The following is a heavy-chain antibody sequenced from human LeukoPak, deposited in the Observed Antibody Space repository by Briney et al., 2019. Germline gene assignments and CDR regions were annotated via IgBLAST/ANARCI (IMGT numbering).Heavy chain of an antibody. D-gene: IGHD3-10*01. CDR1: GFTFSSYS. CDR2: ISSSSSYI. Sequence: PGGSLRLSCAASGFTFSSYSMNWVRQAPGKGLEWVSSISSSSSYIYYADSVKGRFTISRDNAKNSLYLQMNSLRAEDTAVYYCARAPPEYYGPSHYFDYWGQGTLVTVSS. V-gene: IGHV3-21*01. J-gene: IGHJ4*02. CDR3: ARAPPEYYGPSHYFDY.